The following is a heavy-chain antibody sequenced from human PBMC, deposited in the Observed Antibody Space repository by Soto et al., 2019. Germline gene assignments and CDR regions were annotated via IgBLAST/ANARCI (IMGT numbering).Heavy chain of an antibody. CDR3: ASNLNTAISHYYYDGIDV. D-gene: IGHD5-18*01. CDR1: GGYIRSYY. Sequence: SETLSLTCTVSGGYIRSYYWSWIRQPPGKGLEWIGNICYSGRTTYNPSLKSRITISVATYKNQFSMKLLSVTAADTAVYYCASNLNTAISHYYYDGIDVWGQGTTVTVSS. V-gene: IGHV4-59*01. CDR2: ICYSGRT. J-gene: IGHJ6*02.